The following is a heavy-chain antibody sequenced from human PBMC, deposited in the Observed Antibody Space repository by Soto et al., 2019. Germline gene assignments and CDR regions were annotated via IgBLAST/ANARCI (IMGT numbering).Heavy chain of an antibody. D-gene: IGHD6-6*01. V-gene: IGHV4-4*07. CDR2: IYTSGST. Sequence: PSETLSLTCTVSGGSISSYYWSWIRQPAGKGLEWIGRIYTSGSTDYNPSLKSRVTMSVDTSKNQFSLKLSSVTAADTAVYYCARGIAAPPIDYDAFDSWGQGTMVAFSS. CDR3: ARGIAAPPIDYDAFDS. CDR1: GGSISSYY. J-gene: IGHJ3*02.